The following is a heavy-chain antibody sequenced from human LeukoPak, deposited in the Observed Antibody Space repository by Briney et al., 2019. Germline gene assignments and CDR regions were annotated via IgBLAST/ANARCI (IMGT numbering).Heavy chain of an antibody. CDR3: ARDTYYYDSSGYEGDAFDI. J-gene: IGHJ3*02. V-gene: IGHV4-4*07. CDR2: IYTSGST. Sequence: SETLSLTCTVSSGSISSYYWSWIRQPAGKGLEWIGRIYTSGSTNYNPSLKSRVTMSVDTSKNQFSLKLSSVTAADTAVYYCARDTYYYDSSGYEGDAFDIWGQGTMVTVSS. CDR1: SGSISSYY. D-gene: IGHD3-22*01.